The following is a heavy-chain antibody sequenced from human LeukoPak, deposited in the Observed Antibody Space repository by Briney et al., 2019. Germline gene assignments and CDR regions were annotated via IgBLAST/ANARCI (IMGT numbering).Heavy chain of an antibody. CDR1: GGSISSYY. Sequence: PSETLSLTCTVSGGSISSYYWSWIRQPPGKGLEWIGYIHYSGSTNYNPSLKSRVTISVDTSKNQFSLKLSSVTAADTAVYYCAKTTEGYCRGRSCYSYYYYMDVWGKGTTVTVSS. D-gene: IGHD2-15*01. CDR2: IHYSGST. J-gene: IGHJ6*03. V-gene: IGHV4-59*01. CDR3: AKTTEGYCRGRSCYSYYYYMDV.